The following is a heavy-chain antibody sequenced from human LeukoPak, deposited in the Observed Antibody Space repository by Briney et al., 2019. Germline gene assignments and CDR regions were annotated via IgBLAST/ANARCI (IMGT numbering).Heavy chain of an antibody. CDR1: GYTFASYG. CDR2: ISAYNGNT. V-gene: IGHV1-18*01. D-gene: IGHD3-10*01. Sequence: GASVKVSCKASGYTFASYGISWVRPAPGQGLEWMGWISAYNGNTNYAQKLQGRVTMTTDTSTSTAYMELRSLRSDDTAVYYCARDLERITMVRGVGDYWGQGTLVTVSS. J-gene: IGHJ4*02. CDR3: ARDLERITMVRGVGDY.